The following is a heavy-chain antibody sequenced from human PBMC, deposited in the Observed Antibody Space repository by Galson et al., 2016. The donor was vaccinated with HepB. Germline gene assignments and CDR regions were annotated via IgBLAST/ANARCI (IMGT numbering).Heavy chain of an antibody. Sequence: SLRLSCAASGFTFSRYAMSWVRQAPGKGLEWVALIWYDGSYKYYADSVKGRFTISRDTSKNTVYLQVDSLRAEDTAVYYCARDGWRPSGPGGVYVMDYYCGIDVWAQGTTVTVSS. J-gene: IGHJ6*02. CDR2: IWYDGSYK. CDR1: GFTFSRYA. D-gene: IGHD2-8*01. CDR3: ARDGWRPSGPGGVYVMDYYCGIDV. V-gene: IGHV3-33*08.